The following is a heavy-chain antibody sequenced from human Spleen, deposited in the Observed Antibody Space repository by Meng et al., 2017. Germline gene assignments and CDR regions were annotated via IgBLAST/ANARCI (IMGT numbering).Heavy chain of an antibody. CDR1: GYTFTTYY. V-gene: IGHV1-46*01. D-gene: IGHD6-25*01. J-gene: IGHJ4*02. Sequence: QVELGQSGAEVKRPGASVKVSCKASGYTFTTYYIHWVRQAPGQGLEWMGIINPSGGTTTYAQKFQGRVTMTSDTSISTAYMELSGLRSDDTAMYYCARDEDISAAGKLFGDYWGQGTLVTVSS. CDR2: INPSGGTT. CDR3: ARDEDISAAGKLFGDY.